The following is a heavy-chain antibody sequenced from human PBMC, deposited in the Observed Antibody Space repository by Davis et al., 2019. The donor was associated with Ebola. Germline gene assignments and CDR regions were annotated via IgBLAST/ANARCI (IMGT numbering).Heavy chain of an antibody. V-gene: IGHV3-7*03. J-gene: IGHJ6*02. CDR2: KKQDGAEI. CDR1: GFTFSSFW. D-gene: IGHD2-2*01. Sequence: GGSLRLSCAAPGFTFSSFWMSWVRQAPGKGLEWVANKKQDGAEIYYVGSVKGRFTISRDNAKNSLYLQMNSLRAEDTALYYCAKGRYQLLLSPGMDVWGQGTTVTVSS. CDR3: AKGRYQLLLSPGMDV.